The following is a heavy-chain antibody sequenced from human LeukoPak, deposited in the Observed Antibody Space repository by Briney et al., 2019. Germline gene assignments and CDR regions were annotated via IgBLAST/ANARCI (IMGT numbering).Heavy chain of an antibody. J-gene: IGHJ6*02. CDR3: ARSPAATNYYYYSGMDG. D-gene: IGHD2-15*01. V-gene: IGHV1-18*01. Sequence: ASVKVSCKASGYTFTSYCISWVRQAPGQGLEWMGCISAYNGNTNYAQKLQGRVTMTTDTSTSTAYMELRSVRADAAAVYYCARSPAATNYYYYSGMDGWLQGTKVT. CDR1: GYTFTSYC. CDR2: ISAYNGNT.